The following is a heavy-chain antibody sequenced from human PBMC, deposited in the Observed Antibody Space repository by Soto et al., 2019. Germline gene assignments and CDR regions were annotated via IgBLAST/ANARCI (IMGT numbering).Heavy chain of an antibody. CDR2: IYPGDSDT. J-gene: IGHJ3*02. D-gene: IGHD3-22*01. CDR1: GYSFTSYW. V-gene: IGHV5-51*01. CDR3: ARPTYDYDSSGFDNDAFES. Sequence: LGESLKISCKGSGYSFTSYWIGWVRQMPGKGLECMGIIYPGDSDTRYSPSFQGQVTISADKSISTAYLQWSSLKASDTAMYYCARPTYDYDSSGFDNDAFESWGQGTMVTVSS.